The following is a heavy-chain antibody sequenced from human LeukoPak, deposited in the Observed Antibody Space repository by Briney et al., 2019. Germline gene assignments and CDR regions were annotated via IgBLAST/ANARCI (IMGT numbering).Heavy chain of an antibody. V-gene: IGHV3-33*06. CDR1: GFTLSTYD. J-gene: IGHJ4*02. Sequence: GGSLRLSCAASGFTLSTYDMHWVRQAPGKGLEWVALIWYDGSNKHYADSVKGRFTISRDNSKNTLYLQMNSLRAEDTAVYYCAKDRSSGYYPPGDYWGQGTLVTVSS. CDR3: AKDRSSGYYPPGDY. CDR2: IWYDGSNK. D-gene: IGHD3-22*01.